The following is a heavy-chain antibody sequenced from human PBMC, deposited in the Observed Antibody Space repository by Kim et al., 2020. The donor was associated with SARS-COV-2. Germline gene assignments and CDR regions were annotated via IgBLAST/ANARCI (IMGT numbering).Heavy chain of an antibody. CDR3: AGVPLVRPGLDAFDI. J-gene: IGHJ3*02. CDR1: GFTFSSYS. D-gene: IGHD6-6*01. V-gene: IGHV3-21*01. Sequence: GGSLRLSCAASGFTFSSYSMNWVRQAPGKGLEWVSSISSSSSYIYYADSVKGRFTISRDNAKNSLYLQMNSLRAEDTAVYYCAGVPLVRPGLDAFDIWGQGTMVTVSS. CDR2: ISSSSSYI.